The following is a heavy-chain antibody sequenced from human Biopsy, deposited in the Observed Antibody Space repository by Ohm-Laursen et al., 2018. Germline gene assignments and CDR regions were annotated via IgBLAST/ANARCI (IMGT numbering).Heavy chain of an antibody. CDR2: INHSGRT. V-gene: IGHV4-34*01. Sequence: SETLSLTWAVYGESFNGYYWSWIRQTPGKGLEWIGEINHSGRTNYNPSLKSRVTISVDTSKNQFSLKVRSVTAADTAVYYCVRGVDYYGPYYYYALDVWGQGTTVTVSS. D-gene: IGHD3-10*01. J-gene: IGHJ6*02. CDR1: GESFNGYY. CDR3: VRGVDYYGPYYYYALDV.